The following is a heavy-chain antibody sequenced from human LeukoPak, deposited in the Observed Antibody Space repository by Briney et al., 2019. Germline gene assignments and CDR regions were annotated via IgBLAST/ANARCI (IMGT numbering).Heavy chain of an antibody. CDR1: GFTFSTYG. CDR3: ARASGPFDC. D-gene: IGHD3-10*01. V-gene: IGHV3-33*01. CDR2: IWNDGSNK. Sequence: GGSLRLSCAASGFTFSTYGMHWARQAPGKGLEWVAVIWNDGSNKYYADSVKGRFTISRDNSKNTLYLQINSLRAEDTAVYSCARASGPFDCWGQGTLVTVSS. J-gene: IGHJ4*02.